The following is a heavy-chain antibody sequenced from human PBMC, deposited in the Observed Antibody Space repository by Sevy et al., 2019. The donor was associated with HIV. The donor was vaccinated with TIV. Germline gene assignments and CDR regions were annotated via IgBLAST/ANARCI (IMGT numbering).Heavy chain of an antibody. CDR2: IKSKTDGGTT. V-gene: IGHV3-15*01. J-gene: IGHJ6*03. D-gene: IGHD3-16*01. Sequence: GGSLRLSCAASGFTFSNAWMSWVRQAPGKGLEWVGRIKSKTDGGTTDYAAPVKGRFTISREDSKNTLYLQMNSLKTEDTAVYYCTTSLDYYYYMDVWGKGTTVTVSS. CDR1: GFTFSNAW. CDR3: TTSLDYYYYMDV.